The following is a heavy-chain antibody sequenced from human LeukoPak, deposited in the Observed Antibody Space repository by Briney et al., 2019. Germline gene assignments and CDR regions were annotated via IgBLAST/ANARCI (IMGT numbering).Heavy chain of an antibody. Sequence: GGSLRLSCAASGFTFSSYEMNWVRQAPGKGLEWVPYISSSGSTIYYADSVKGRFTISRDNAKNSLYLQMNSLRAEDTAVYYCARGSMVLWYFDYWGQGTLVTVSS. J-gene: IGHJ4*02. CDR2: ISSSGSTI. CDR1: GFTFSSYE. CDR3: ARGSMVLWYFDY. D-gene: IGHD2/OR15-2a*01. V-gene: IGHV3-48*03.